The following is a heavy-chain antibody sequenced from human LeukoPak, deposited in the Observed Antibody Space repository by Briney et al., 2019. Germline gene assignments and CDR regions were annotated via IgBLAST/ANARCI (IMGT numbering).Heavy chain of an antibody. J-gene: IGHJ3*02. D-gene: IGHD3-22*01. V-gene: IGHV4-30-4*01. CDR2: IYYSGST. CDR3: ARVGDDSSGYYSNI. CDR1: GGSISSGDYY. Sequence: SETLSLTCTVSGGSISSGDYYWGWIRQPPGRGLEGIGYIYYSGSTYYNPSLKSRVTISVDTSKNQFSLKLSSVTAADTAVYYCARVGDDSSGYYSNIWGQGTMVTVSS.